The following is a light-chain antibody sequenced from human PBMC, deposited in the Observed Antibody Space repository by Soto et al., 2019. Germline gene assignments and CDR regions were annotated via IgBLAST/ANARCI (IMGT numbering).Light chain of an antibody. Sequence: QSVLTQPPSVSEAPGQRVTISCTGSSSNIGAGYEAHWYQQVPGTAPKRLLSENNTRPSGVPAPFSGSKSGTSAYLAITGLQAEDEAEYYCQSYDSSLSGYVFGTGTKVTVL. CDR1: SSNIGAGYE. CDR2: ENN. J-gene: IGLJ1*01. V-gene: IGLV1-40*01. CDR3: QSYDSSLSGYV.